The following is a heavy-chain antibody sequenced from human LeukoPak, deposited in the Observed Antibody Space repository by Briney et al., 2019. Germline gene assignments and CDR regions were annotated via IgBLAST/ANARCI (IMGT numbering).Heavy chain of an antibody. CDR1: GFTFSDYG. Sequence: PGGSLRLSCEASGFTFSDYGIHWVRQAPGKGLEWVTFIRYDGSKKYYAESAKGRFTISRDNSKNTLYLQMNSLRAEDTAVYYCAKDRGWEQLGQYYLDYWGQGTLVTVSS. CDR2: IRYDGSKK. V-gene: IGHV3-30*02. D-gene: IGHD6-13*01. J-gene: IGHJ4*02. CDR3: AKDRGWEQLGQYYLDY.